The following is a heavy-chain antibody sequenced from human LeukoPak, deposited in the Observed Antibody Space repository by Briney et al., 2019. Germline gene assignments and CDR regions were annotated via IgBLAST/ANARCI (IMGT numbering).Heavy chain of an antibody. CDR2: IHTSGST. J-gene: IGHJ3*02. D-gene: IGHD2-8*01. CDR3: ARGVEASGVGFYAFDI. CDR1: GGSISSYY. Sequence: SETLSLTCTVSGGSISSYYWTWIRQPAGKGLEWIGRIHTSGSTNHNPSLKSRVTMSVDTSNNQFSLKLSSVTAADTAVYYCARGVEASGVGFYAFDIWGQGTMVTVSS. V-gene: IGHV4-4*07.